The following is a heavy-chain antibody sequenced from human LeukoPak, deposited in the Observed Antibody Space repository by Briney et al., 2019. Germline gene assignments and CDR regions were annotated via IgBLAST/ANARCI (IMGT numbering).Heavy chain of an antibody. Sequence: GGSLRLSCAASGFTFSSYAMHWVRQAPGKGLEWVAVISYDGSNKYYADSVKGRFTISRDNSKNTLYLQMNSLRAEDTAVYYCAGTVGATSWAYYYYYMDVWGKGTTVTVS. D-gene: IGHD1-26*01. CDR1: GFTFSSYA. CDR2: ISYDGSNK. V-gene: IGHV3-30*04. J-gene: IGHJ6*03. CDR3: AGTVGATSWAYYYYYMDV.